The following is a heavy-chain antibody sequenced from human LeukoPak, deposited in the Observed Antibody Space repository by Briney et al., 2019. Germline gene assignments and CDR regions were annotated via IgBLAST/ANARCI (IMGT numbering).Heavy chain of an antibody. CDR1: GYIFTNYG. J-gene: IGHJ4*02. CDR3: GRDRPYRSGWYTDY. D-gene: IGHD6-19*01. Sequence: ASGKVSCKASGYIFTNYGISWFRQAPGQGLEWVTWISAYDGDTKNAQKFQDRVTTTTDTSTSTAYMELRSLRSDDTAVYYCGRDRPYRSGWYTDYWGQGTLVTVSS. V-gene: IGHV1-18*01. CDR2: ISAYDGDT.